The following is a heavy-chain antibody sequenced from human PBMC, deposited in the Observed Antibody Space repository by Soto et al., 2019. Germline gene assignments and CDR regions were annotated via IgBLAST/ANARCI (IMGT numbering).Heavy chain of an antibody. CDR1: GDSVSSNSAA. CDR2: TYYRSKWYN. V-gene: IGHV6-1*01. J-gene: IGHJ6*02. CDR3: ARDLGPPQTVLRFLEWLSYYYYGMDV. Sequence: SQTLSLTCAISGDSVSSNSAAWNWIRQSPSRGLEWLGRTYYRSKWYNDYAVSVKSRITINPDTSKNQFSLQLNSVTPEDTAVYYCARDLGPPQTVLRFLEWLSYYYYGMDVWGQGTTVTVSS. D-gene: IGHD3-3*01.